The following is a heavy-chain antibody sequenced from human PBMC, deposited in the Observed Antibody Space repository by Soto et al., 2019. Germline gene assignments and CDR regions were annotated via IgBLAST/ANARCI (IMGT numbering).Heavy chain of an antibody. J-gene: IGHJ4*02. CDR1: GYTFSSFY. CDR2: INPSTGGT. V-gene: IGHV1-46*01. Sequence: ASVNVSCKASGYTFSSFYMHWVRQAPGQGLEWMGIINPSTGGTSYAQNFQGRVTMTRDTSTSTVYMEVSSLRSEDTAVYYCARDSTPAYWGKGNMVTVSA. CDR3: ARDSTPAY.